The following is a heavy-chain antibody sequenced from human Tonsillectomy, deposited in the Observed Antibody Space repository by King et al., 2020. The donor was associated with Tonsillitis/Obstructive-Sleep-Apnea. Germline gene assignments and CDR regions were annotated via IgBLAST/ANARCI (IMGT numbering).Heavy chain of an antibody. CDR2: INHSRCT. CDR1: GGSFSGYY. Sequence: VQLQQWGAGLLKPSETLSLTCTVYGGSFSGYYWSWIRQPPGKGLDWIGEINHSRCTNYNPSLKSRVTISVDTSKNQFSLKLGSVTAADTAVYYCAREPDSVTGAFDIWGQGTMVTVSS. V-gene: IGHV4-34*01. J-gene: IGHJ3*02. CDR3: AREPDSVTGAFDI. D-gene: IGHD2-15*01.